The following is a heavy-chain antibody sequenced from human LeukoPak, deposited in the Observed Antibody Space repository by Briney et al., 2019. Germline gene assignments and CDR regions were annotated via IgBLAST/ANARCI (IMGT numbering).Heavy chain of an antibody. Sequence: PGGSLRLSCAASGFTSSSYALNWVRQAPGKGLEWVATVSGSGDRMYHADSVKGRFTISRDNSKNTIYLQMNGLRAEDTALYYCAKAAAAPGFDFWGQGTLVTVSS. CDR2: VSGSGDRM. CDR3: AKAAAAPGFDF. V-gene: IGHV3-23*01. D-gene: IGHD6-13*01. CDR1: GFTSSSYA. J-gene: IGHJ4*02.